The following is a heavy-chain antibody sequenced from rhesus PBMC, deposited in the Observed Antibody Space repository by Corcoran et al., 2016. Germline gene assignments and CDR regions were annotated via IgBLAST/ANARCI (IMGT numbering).Heavy chain of an antibody. CDR2: ISSSGSP. J-gene: IGHJ4*01. CDR3: ARVGAPIYSDY. CDR1: GSSISSGSG. Sequence: QLQLQESGPGLVKPSETLSLTCAVAGSSISSGSGWSWMRQPPGQGLEWIGYISSSGSPSYNPSLKSRVTISRDTSKNQFSLKLSSVTAADTAVYYCARVGAPIYSDYWGQGVLVTVSS. V-gene: IGHV4-122*02. D-gene: IGHD1-44*02.